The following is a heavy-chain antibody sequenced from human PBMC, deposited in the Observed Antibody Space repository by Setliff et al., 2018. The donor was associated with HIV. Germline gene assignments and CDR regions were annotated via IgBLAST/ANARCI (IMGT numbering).Heavy chain of an antibody. V-gene: IGHV1-18*01. Sequence: ASVKVSCKASGYTFTTYGINWVRQAPGQGLEWMGWSSAYNGNTNYAQKLQGRVTMTTGTSTSTAYMELRSLRSDDTAVYYCARDRAGDAFDIWGQGTMVTVSS. D-gene: IGHD3-10*01. J-gene: IGHJ3*02. CDR1: GYTFTTYG. CDR3: ARDRAGDAFDI. CDR2: SSAYNGNT.